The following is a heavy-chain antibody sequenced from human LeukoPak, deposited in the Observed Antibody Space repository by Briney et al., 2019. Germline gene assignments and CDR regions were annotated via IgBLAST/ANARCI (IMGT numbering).Heavy chain of an antibody. Sequence: GGSLRLSCAASGFTFSSYGMHWVRQAPGKGLEWVAVISYDGSNKYYADSVKGRFTISRDNSKNTLYLQMNSLRAEDTAVYYCAKEQGYSSSWYPVFAYWGQGTLVTVSS. J-gene: IGHJ4*02. CDR1: GFTFSSYG. D-gene: IGHD6-13*01. V-gene: IGHV3-30*18. CDR3: AKEQGYSSSWYPVFAY. CDR2: ISYDGSNK.